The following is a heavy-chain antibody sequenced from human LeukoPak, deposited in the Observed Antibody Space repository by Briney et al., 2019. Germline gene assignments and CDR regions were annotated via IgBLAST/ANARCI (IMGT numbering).Heavy chain of an antibody. CDR3: AKSGMDSSSWYYFDY. Sequence: GGSLRLSCAASGFTFSSYAMSWVRQAPGKGLEWVSAISGSGGSTYYADSVRGRFTISRDNSKKTLYLQMNSLRAEDTAVYYCAKSGMDSSSWYYFDYWGQGTLVTVSS. J-gene: IGHJ4*02. CDR1: GFTFSSYA. D-gene: IGHD6-13*01. V-gene: IGHV3-23*01. CDR2: ISGSGGST.